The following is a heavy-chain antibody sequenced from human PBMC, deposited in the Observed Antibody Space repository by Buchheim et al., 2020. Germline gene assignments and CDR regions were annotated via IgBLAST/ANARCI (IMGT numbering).Heavy chain of an antibody. CDR1: GYSFTSYW. J-gene: IGHJ4*02. D-gene: IGHD1-1*01. CDR2: IDPSDSYT. Sequence: EVQLVQSGAEVKKPGESLRTSCKGSGYSFTSYWISWVRQMPGKGLEWMGRIDPSDSYTNYSPSFQGHVTIPADKSITTAYPQWRSMRTCDTAMYYSARQTMERVDYWGQ. V-gene: IGHV5-10-1*03. CDR3: ARQTMERVDY.